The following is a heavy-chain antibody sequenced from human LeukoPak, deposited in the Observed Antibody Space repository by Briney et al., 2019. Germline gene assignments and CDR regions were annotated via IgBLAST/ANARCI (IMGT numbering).Heavy chain of an antibody. Sequence: PSQTLSLTCTVSGGSISSGDYYWSWIRQPPGKGLEWIGYIYYSGSTYYNPSLKSRVTIPVDTSKNQFSLKLSSVTAADTAVYYCARAPPILAVVPTHVYFDLWGRGTLVTVSS. CDR3: ARAPPILAVVPTHVYFDL. CDR1: GGSISSGDYY. CDR2: IYYSGST. V-gene: IGHV4-30-4*08. J-gene: IGHJ2*01. D-gene: IGHD2-15*01.